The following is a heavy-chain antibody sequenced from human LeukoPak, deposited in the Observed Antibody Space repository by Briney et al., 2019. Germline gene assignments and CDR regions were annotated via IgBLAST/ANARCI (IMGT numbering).Heavy chain of an antibody. Sequence: PGGSLRLSCAASGFTFSSYSMNWVRQAPGKGLEWVSSISSSSSYIYYADSVKGRFTISRDNAKNSLYLQMNSLRAEDTAVYYCARVPQHKGDYYMYVWGKGTTVTVSS. J-gene: IGHJ6*03. CDR3: ARVPQHKGDYYMYV. D-gene: IGHD1-1*01. CDR2: ISSSSSYI. CDR1: GFTFSSYS. V-gene: IGHV3-21*01.